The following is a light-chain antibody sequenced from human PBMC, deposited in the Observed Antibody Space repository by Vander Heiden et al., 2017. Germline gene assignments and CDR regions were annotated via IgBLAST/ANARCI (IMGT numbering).Light chain of an antibody. CDR3: QQSFSTPPT. Sequence: DIQMPQSPSSLSASVGDRVTITCQASQSISTYLNWYQQKPGKAPKLLIYFASSLQSGVPSRFSGSGSGTDFTLIISSLQPEDFAIYYCQQSFSTPPTFGGGTKVEI. CDR1: QSISTY. V-gene: IGKV1-39*01. J-gene: IGKJ4*01. CDR2: FAS.